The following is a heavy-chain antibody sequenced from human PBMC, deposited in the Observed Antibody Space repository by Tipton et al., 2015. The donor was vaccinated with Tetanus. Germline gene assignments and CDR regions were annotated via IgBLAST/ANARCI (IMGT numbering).Heavy chain of an antibody. CDR3: VKEERSGWVNWYFDL. V-gene: IGHV3-20*04. D-gene: IGHD6-19*01. J-gene: IGHJ2*01. CDR1: GFTFDDYA. CDR2: INWNGGTT. Sequence: GSLRLSCAASGFTFDDYAMSWVRQAPGKGLEWVSGINWNGGTTGYGDSVKGRFTISRDNAKNSLYPQMDSLRAGDTALYYCVKEERSGWVNWYFDLWGRGTLVTVSS.